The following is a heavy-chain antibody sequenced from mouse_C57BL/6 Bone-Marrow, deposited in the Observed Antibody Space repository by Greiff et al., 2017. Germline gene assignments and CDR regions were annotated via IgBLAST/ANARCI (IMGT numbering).Heavy chain of an antibody. D-gene: IGHD2-3*01. J-gene: IGHJ1*03. Sequence: QVQLKQPGAELVRPGSSVKLSCKASGYTFTSYWMHWVKQRPIQGLEWIGNIDPSDSETHYNQKFKDKATLTVDKSSSTAYMQLSSLTSEDSAVYYGARGDDGYSYWYFDVWGTGTTVTVSS. CDR3: ARGDDGYSYWYFDV. CDR2: IDPSDSET. CDR1: GYTFTSYW. V-gene: IGHV1-52*01.